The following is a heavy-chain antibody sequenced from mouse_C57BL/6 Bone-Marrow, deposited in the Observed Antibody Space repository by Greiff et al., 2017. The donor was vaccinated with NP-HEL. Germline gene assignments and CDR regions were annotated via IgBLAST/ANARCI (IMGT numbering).Heavy chain of an antibody. CDR2: IHPNSGST. CDR1: GYTFTSYW. D-gene: IGHD1-1*01. J-gene: IGHJ4*01. CDR3: ARWGYYGFYAMDY. Sequence: VKLQQPGAELVKPGASVKLSCKASGYTFTSYWMHWVKQRPGQGLEWIGMIHPNSGSTNYNEKFKSKATLTVDKSSSTAYMQLSSLTSEDSAVYYCARWGYYGFYAMDYWGQGTSVTVSS. V-gene: IGHV1-64*01.